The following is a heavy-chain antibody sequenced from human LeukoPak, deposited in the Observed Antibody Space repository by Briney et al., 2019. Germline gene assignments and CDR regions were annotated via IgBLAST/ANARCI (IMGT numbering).Heavy chain of an antibody. V-gene: IGHV1-69*13. CDR2: IIPIFGTA. Sequence: SVTVSCKASGGTFSSYAISWVRQAPGQGLEWMGGIIPIFGTANYAQKFQGRVTITADESTSTAYMELSSLRSEDTAVYYCARLPLRSIAVGYYGMDVWGQGTTVTVSS. D-gene: IGHD6-6*01. CDR3: ARLPLRSIAVGYYGMDV. J-gene: IGHJ6*02. CDR1: GGTFSSYA.